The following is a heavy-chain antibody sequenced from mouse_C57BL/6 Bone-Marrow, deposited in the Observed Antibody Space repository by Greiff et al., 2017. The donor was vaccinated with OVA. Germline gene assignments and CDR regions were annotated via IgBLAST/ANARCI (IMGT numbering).Heavy chain of an antibody. J-gene: IGHJ2*01. V-gene: IGHV1-15*01. CDR2: IDPDTGGT. CDR3: TAYYCGSSLDY. D-gene: IGHD1-1*01. Sequence: VQLQQSGAELVRPGASVTLSCKASGYTFTDYEMHWVKQTPVHGLEWIGAIDPDTGGTAYNQKFKGKAILTADKSSSTAYMELRSLTSEDSAVYYCTAYYCGSSLDYWGQGTTLTVSS. CDR1: GYTFTDYE.